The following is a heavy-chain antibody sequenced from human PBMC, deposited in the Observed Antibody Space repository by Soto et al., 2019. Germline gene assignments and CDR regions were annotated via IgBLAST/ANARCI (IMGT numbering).Heavy chain of an antibody. CDR3: ARIPYDFWSGYKEADF. Sequence: GESLKISCKGSGYSFTSYWIGWVRQMPGKGLEWMGIIYPGDSDTRYSPSFQGQVTISADKSISTAYLQWSSLKASDTAMYYCARIPYDFWSGYKEADFWGQGTLVTVSS. CDR2: IYPGDSDT. CDR1: GYSFTSYW. V-gene: IGHV5-51*01. J-gene: IGHJ4*02. D-gene: IGHD3-3*01.